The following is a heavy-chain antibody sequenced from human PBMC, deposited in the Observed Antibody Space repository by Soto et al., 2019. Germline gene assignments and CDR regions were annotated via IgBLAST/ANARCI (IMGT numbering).Heavy chain of an antibody. D-gene: IGHD3-22*01. CDR3: ARLVYDTRLNYLYLDS. Sequence: QVLLHESGPGLVKPSGTLSLTCTVSGVSISRGDWWSWVRQAPGKELQWIGEIHHSAGTSSHPSLRSRVSLSVDTSKNQFSLKLKSVTAADTGVYYCARLVYDTRLNYLYLDSWGQGLLVTLSS. J-gene: IGHJ4*02. V-gene: IGHV4-4*02. CDR1: GVSISRGDW. CDR2: IHHSAGT.